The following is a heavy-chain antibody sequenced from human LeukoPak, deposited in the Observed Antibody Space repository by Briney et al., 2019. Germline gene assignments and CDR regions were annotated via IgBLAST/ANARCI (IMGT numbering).Heavy chain of an antibody. V-gene: IGHV4-34*01. CDR1: GGSFSGYY. CDR2: MNHSGSA. D-gene: IGHD6-19*01. CDR3: ARLRGATVAHNWFDP. Sequence: PSETLSLTCAVYGGSFSGYYWTWLRQPPGKGLEWIGEMNHSGSANYNPSLKSRVTISVDTSKNQCSLRLGSVTAAYTAVYYCARLRGATVAHNWFDPWGQGTLVTVSS. J-gene: IGHJ5*02.